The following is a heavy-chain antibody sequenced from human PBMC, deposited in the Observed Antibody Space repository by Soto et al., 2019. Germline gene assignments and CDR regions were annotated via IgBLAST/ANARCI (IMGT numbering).Heavy chain of an antibody. D-gene: IGHD1-26*01. CDR2: IYHSGST. CDR1: GGSISSGGYS. V-gene: IGHV4-30-2*01. J-gene: IGHJ3*02. Sequence: SETLSLTCAVSGGSISSGGYSWSWIRQPPGKGLEWIGYIYHSGSTYYNPSLKSRVTISVDRSKNQFSLKLSSVTAADTAVYYCASGRVGASSFDIWGQGTMVTVSS. CDR3: ASGRVGASSFDI.